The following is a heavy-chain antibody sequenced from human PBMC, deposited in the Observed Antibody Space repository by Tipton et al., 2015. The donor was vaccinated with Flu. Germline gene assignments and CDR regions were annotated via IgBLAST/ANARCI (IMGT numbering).Heavy chain of an antibody. V-gene: IGHV4-59*08. CDR1: SGSLSGYY. CDR2: IYHSGST. J-gene: IGHJ3*02. CDR3: ARRDCAGGICYSRVYDAFDI. Sequence: TLSLTCNVSSGSLSGYYWSWIRQPPGKGLEWIGSIYHSGSTYYNPSLKSRVTISVDTSKNQFSLKLGSVTAGDTAVYYCARRDCAGGICYSRVYDAFDIWGQGTLVTVSS. D-gene: IGHD2-8*02.